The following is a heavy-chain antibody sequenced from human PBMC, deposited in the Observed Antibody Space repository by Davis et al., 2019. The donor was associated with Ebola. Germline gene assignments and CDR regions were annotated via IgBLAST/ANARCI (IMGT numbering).Heavy chain of an antibody. CDR2: INHSGST. CDR3: VGYSSGWSDWFDP. D-gene: IGHD6-19*01. V-gene: IGHV4-34*01. CDR1: GGSFSGYY. J-gene: IGHJ5*02. Sequence: SETLSLTCAVYGGSFSGYYWSWIRQPPGKGLEWIGEINHSGSTYYNPSLKSRVTISVDTSKNQFSLKLSSVTAADTAVYYCVGYSSGWSDWFDPWGQGTLVTVSS.